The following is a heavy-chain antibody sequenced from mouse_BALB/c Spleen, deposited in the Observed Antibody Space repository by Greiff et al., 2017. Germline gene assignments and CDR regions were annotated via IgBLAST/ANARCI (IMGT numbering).Heavy chain of an antibody. CDR1: GFTFSSYA. CDR2: ISSGGSYT. D-gene: IGHD1-1*01. J-gene: IGHJ1*01. CDR3: ARFTTVGGFDV. Sequence: EVMLVESGGGLVKPGGSLKLSCAASGFTFSSYAMSWVRQSPEKRLEWVAEISSGGSYTYYPDTVTGRFTISRDNAKNTLYLEMSSLRSEDTAMYYCARFTTVGGFDVWGAGTTVTVSS. V-gene: IGHV5-9-4*01.